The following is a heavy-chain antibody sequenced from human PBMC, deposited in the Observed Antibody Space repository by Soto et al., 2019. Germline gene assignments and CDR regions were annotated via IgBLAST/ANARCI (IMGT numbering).Heavy chain of an antibody. D-gene: IGHD3-10*01. CDR1: GFTFSSYS. J-gene: IGHJ3*02. Sequence: EVQLVESGGGLVKPGGSLRLSCAASGFTFSSYSMNWVRQAPGKGLEWVSSISSSSSYIYYADSVKGRFTISRDNAKNSLYLQMNSLRAEDTAVYYCAGFGELFREKSDAFDIWGQGTMVTVSS. CDR2: ISSSSSYI. V-gene: IGHV3-21*01. CDR3: AGFGELFREKSDAFDI.